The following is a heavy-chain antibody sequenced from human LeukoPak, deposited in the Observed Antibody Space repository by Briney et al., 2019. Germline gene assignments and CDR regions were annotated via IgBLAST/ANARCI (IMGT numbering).Heavy chain of an antibody. Sequence: ASVKVSCMASRGTFISYAISGVRQAPGQGREWVGRIISIFGTANYAQKLPGRVTITTDESTNTAYMELRSLRSEDTAVYYCASGYSYGFDYWGQGTLVTVSS. V-gene: IGHV1-69*05. D-gene: IGHD5-18*01. CDR1: RGTFISYA. J-gene: IGHJ4*02. CDR3: ASGYSYGFDY. CDR2: IISIFGTA.